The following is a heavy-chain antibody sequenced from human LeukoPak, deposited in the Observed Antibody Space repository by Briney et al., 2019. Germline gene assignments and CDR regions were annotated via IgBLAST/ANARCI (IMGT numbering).Heavy chain of an antibody. CDR1: GGTFGSYG. CDR2: IIPIFDTA. D-gene: IGHD3-10*01. CDR3: AFGLGYYYYMDV. J-gene: IGHJ6*03. Sequence: SVKVSCKASGGTFGSYGISWVRQAPGQGLEWMGRIIPIFDTANYAQKFQGRVTITTDESTSTAYMELSSRRSEDTAVYYCAFGLGYYYYMDVWGKGTTVTVSS. V-gene: IGHV1-69*05.